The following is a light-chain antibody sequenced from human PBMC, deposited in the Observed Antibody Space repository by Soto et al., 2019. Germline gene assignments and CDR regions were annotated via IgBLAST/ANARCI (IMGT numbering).Light chain of an antibody. J-gene: IGKJ2*01. CDR1: QSVRSNH. V-gene: IGKV3-20*01. Sequence: EIVLTQSPGTLSLSPGERATLSCRASQSVRSNHLAWYQQKPGQAPRLLIYDASSRATGIPDRFNGSGSGTDFTLTISRLEPEDFAVYYCQQYGSSPRTFGRGTKLEI. CDR2: DAS. CDR3: QQYGSSPRT.